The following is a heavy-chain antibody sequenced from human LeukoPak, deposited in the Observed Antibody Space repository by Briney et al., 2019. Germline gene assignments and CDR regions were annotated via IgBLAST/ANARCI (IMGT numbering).Heavy chain of an antibody. CDR3: VRDRGWLSNPGYFDY. Sequence: PGGSLRLSCAASGFTFSSYWMNWVRQAPGKGLEWVSYISSNGSTIYYADSVKGRFTISRDNAKKSLYLQMNSLRAEDTAVYCCVRDRGWLSNPGYFDYWGRGTLVTVSS. CDR2: ISSNGSTI. J-gene: IGHJ4*02. V-gene: IGHV3-48*04. CDR1: GFTFSSYW. D-gene: IGHD3-22*01.